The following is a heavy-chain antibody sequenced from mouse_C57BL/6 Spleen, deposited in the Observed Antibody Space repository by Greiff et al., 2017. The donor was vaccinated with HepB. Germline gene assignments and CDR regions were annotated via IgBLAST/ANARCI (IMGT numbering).Heavy chain of an antibody. Sequence: DVMLVESGGGLVQPGGSLSLSCAASGFTFTDYYMSWVRQPPGKALEWLGFIRNKANGYTTEYSASVKGRFTISRDNSQSILYLQMNALRAEDSATYYCARYLRGSSYGYFDYWGQGTTLTVSS. CDR2: IRNKANGYTT. CDR3: ARYLRGSSYGYFDY. D-gene: IGHD1-1*01. V-gene: IGHV7-3*01. J-gene: IGHJ2*01. CDR1: GFTFTDYY.